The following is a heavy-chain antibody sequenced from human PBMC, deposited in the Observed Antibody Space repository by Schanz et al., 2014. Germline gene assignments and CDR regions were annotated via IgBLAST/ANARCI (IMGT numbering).Heavy chain of an antibody. CDR1: GYTFSSYG. V-gene: IGHV1-18*04. D-gene: IGHD4-17*01. CDR3: ARATTAWPFDL. Sequence: QVQLVQSGGEVKTPGASVKVSCKASGYTFSSYGVSWVRQGPEERLEWLGWINVDNGHTDYAQKFQGRVTMTTDTATNTAYMELRSLRLDDTAVYYCARATTAWPFDLWGQGTLVTVSS. CDR2: INVDNGHT. J-gene: IGHJ4*02.